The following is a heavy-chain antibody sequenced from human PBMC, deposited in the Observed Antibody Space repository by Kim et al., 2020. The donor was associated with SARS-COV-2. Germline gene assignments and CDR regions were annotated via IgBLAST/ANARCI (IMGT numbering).Heavy chain of an antibody. J-gene: IGHJ4*02. Sequence: ADSVKGRFTISRDNSKTTLYLQMNSLRAEDTAVYYCAKDPAVAAKRGFDYWGQGTLVTVSS. V-gene: IGHV3-23*01. D-gene: IGHD6-19*01. CDR3: AKDPAVAAKRGFDY.